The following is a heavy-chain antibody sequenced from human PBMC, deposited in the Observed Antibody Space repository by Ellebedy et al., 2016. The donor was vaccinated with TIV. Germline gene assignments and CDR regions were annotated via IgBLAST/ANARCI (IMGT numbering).Heavy chain of an antibody. CDR3: ARRGSYGDYAVQVNSWFDR. D-gene: IGHD4-17*01. CDR2: IYQDGSTQ. CDR1: GFSFRSYW. V-gene: IGHV3-7*01. Sequence: GGSLRLSCVASGFSFRSYWMSWVRQAPGKGLEWVANIYQDGSTQYYADSVKGRFTISRDNAKNSLILQMNSLRVEDTAVYYCARRGSYGDYAVQVNSWFDRWGRGTLVSVSS. J-gene: IGHJ5*02.